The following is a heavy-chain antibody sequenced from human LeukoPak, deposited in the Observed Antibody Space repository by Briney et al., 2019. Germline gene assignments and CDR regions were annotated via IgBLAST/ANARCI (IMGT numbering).Heavy chain of an antibody. J-gene: IGHJ2*01. V-gene: IGHV1-18*01. D-gene: IGHD4-17*01. Sequence: GASVKVSCKSSGYTFTSYTISWVRQAPGQELEWMGWISPYYGNTNYAQNLQGRVTMTTDTSTTTAYMEMRSLRSDDTAVYYCARGGGDYFDLWGRGTLVTVSS. CDR2: ISPYYGNT. CDR1: GYTFTSYT. CDR3: ARGGGDYFDL.